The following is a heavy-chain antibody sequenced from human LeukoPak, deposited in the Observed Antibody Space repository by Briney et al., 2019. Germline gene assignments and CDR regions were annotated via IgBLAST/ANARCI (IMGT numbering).Heavy chain of an antibody. D-gene: IGHD1-26*01. Sequence: GASVKVSCRASGYTFTGYYMHWVRQAPGQGLEWMGWINPNSGGTNYAQKFQGKVTMTRDTSISTAYMELSRLRSDDTAVYYCARARRGLGANNWFDPWGQGTLVTVSS. V-gene: IGHV1-2*02. CDR3: ARARRGLGANNWFDP. CDR2: INPNSGGT. CDR1: GYTFTGYY. J-gene: IGHJ5*02.